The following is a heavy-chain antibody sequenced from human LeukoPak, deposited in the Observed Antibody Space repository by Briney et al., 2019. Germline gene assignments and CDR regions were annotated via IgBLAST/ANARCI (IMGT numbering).Heavy chain of an antibody. D-gene: IGHD5-24*01. CDR1: GGSIITNDYW. CDR3: ARRRDGCNHLDY. Sequence: SETLSLTCVVSGGSIITNDYWWGWIRQPPGKGLEWIGTIDHAGTTFYNVSLKSRVTISVDTPNNQFSLRLNPVGAADTAVYYCARRRDGCNHLDYWGQGTLVTVSS. V-gene: IGHV4-39*01. J-gene: IGHJ4*02. CDR2: IDHAGTT.